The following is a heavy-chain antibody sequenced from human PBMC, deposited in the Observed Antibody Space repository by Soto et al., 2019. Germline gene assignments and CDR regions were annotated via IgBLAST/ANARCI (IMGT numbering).Heavy chain of an antibody. Sequence: HPGGSLRLSCAASGFTFSSYAMSWVRQAPGKGLEWVSAISGSGGSTYYADSVKGRFTISRDNSKNTLYLQMNSLRAEDTAVYYCAKDSLILRRQWLVQGYFDYCGQGTLVTVSS. CDR2: ISGSGGST. D-gene: IGHD6-19*01. CDR3: AKDSLILRRQWLVQGYFDY. CDR1: GFTFSSYA. J-gene: IGHJ4*02. V-gene: IGHV3-23*01.